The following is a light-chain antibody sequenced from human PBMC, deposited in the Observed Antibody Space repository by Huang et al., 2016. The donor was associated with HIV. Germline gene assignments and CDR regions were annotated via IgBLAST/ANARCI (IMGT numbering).Light chain of an antibody. CDR3: QQQWT. CDR1: HRISSW. J-gene: IGKJ1*01. Sequence: DIQMTQSPSTLSAFVGDRVTITCRTSHRISSWLALYQQKPGKAPNLLISKASNLESVVPSRFSGNGSWTEFTLTISGLQPDDLATYYCQQQWTFGQGTKVEI. CDR2: KAS. V-gene: IGKV1-5*03.